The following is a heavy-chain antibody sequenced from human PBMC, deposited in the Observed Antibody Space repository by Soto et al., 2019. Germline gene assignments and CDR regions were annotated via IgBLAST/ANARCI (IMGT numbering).Heavy chain of an antibody. V-gene: IGHV3-23*01. Sequence: GGSLRLSCAASGFTFSSYAMSWVRQAPGKVLEWVSAISGSGGSTYYADSVKGRFTISRDNSKNTLYLQMNSLRAEDTAVYYCAKSIRGYYYDSSGRSPYYYGMDVWGQGTTVTVSS. CDR3: AKSIRGYYYDSSGRSPYYYGMDV. D-gene: IGHD3-22*01. CDR1: GFTFSSYA. CDR2: ISGSGGST. J-gene: IGHJ6*02.